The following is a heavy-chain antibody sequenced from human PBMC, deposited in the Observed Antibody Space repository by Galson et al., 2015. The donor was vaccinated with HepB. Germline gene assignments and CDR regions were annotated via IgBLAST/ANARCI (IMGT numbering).Heavy chain of an antibody. J-gene: IGHJ5*02. V-gene: IGHV1-18*04. CDR3: ARVGSITMVREQKNWFDP. CDR2: ISAYNGNT. CDR1: GYTFTSYG. Sequence: SVKVSCKASGYTFTSYGISWVRQAPGQGLEWMGWISAYNGNTNYAQKLQGRVTMTTDTSTSTAYMELRSLRSDDTAVYYCARVGSITMVREQKNWFDPWGQGTLVTVSS. D-gene: IGHD3-10*01.